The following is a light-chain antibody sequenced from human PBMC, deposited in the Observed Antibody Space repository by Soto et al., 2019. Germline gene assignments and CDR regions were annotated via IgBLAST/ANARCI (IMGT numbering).Light chain of an antibody. V-gene: IGKV3-20*01. CDR1: QSVSSN. J-gene: IGKJ1*01. CDR2: GAS. Sequence: ETVMTQSPATLSVSPGDSATLSCRASQSVSSNLAWYQQKPGQAPRLLISGASTRATGIPDRFSGSGSGTDFTLTISRLEPEDFAAYYCQQYGSSGTFGQGTKVDIK. CDR3: QQYGSSGT.